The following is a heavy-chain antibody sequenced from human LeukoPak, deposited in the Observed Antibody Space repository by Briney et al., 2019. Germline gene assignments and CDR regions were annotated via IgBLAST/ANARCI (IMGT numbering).Heavy chain of an antibody. CDR1: GGSISSGGYY. V-gene: IGHV4-30-2*01. CDR3: ARVEIAAAGSFDY. D-gene: IGHD6-13*01. CDR2: IYHSGST. J-gene: IGHJ4*02. Sequence: SQTLSLTCTVSGGSISSGGYYWSWIRQPPGKGLEWIEYIYHSGSTYYNPSLKSRVTISVDRSKNQFSLKLSSVTAADTAVYYCARVEIAAAGSFDYWGQGTLVTVSS.